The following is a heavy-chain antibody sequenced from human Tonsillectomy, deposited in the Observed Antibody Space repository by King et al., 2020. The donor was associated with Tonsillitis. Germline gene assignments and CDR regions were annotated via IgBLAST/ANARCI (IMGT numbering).Heavy chain of an antibody. J-gene: IGHJ4*02. V-gene: IGHV3-53*01. D-gene: IGHD3-10*01. Sequence: VQLVESGGGLIQPGGSLRLSCAASGFTVSSNYMSWVRQAPGKGLEWVSIIYSGGRAYSADSLKGRFTISRDNSKNTLYLQMNSLRAEDTAVYYCCLWFGELPIFDNWGQGTLVIVSS. CDR2: IYSGGRA. CDR1: GFTVSSNY. CDR3: CLWFGELPIFDN.